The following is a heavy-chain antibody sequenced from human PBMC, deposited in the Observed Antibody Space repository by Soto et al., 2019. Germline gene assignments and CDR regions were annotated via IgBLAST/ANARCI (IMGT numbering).Heavy chain of an antibody. CDR1: GYNYDTYW. J-gene: IGHJ4*02. Sequence: PGEALKICLKGSGYNYDTYWIAWVRQMPWKGLEWMGIIFPRYSDTRYRPSFQGQVTISADRSTTTAYLQWYSLKASDTAMYYCARSYYDSSGYYYDMDYWGQGTLVTVSS. V-gene: IGHV5-51*01. CDR3: ARSYYDSSGYYYDMDY. D-gene: IGHD3-22*01. CDR2: IFPRYSDT.